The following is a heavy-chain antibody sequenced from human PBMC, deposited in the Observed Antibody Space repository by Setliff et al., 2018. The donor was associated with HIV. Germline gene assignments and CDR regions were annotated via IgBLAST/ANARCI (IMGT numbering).Heavy chain of an antibody. Sequence: ETLSLTCSVSGGSISSDCCYWGWIRQPPGKGLEWIASIYYSGYTYSNPSLKSRVTISVDTSKNQFSLKLNSVTAADTAVYYCARRGTHGAFDIWGQGTMVTVSS. CDR3: ARRGTHGAFDI. CDR2: IYYSGYT. V-gene: IGHV4-39*01. CDR1: GGSISSDCCY. D-gene: IGHD3-10*01. J-gene: IGHJ3*02.